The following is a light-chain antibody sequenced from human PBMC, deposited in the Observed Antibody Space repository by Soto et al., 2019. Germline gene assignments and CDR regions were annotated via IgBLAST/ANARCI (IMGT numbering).Light chain of an antibody. Sequence: QSVLTQPASVSGSPGQSITISCTGTNSDVGTYNYVSWYQQHPGKAPKFVVYEVSDRPSGVSDRFSGSKSGNTGSLTISGLQAEDEADYYCSSYTTSSTLVFGGGTKLTVL. CDR1: NSDVGTYNY. CDR3: SSYTTSSTLV. CDR2: EVS. V-gene: IGLV2-14*01. J-gene: IGLJ2*01.